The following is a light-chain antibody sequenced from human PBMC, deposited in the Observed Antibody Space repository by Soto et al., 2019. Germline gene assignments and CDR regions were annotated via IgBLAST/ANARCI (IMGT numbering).Light chain of an antibody. J-gene: IGLJ2*01. Sequence: QPVLTQPPSVSAAPGQKVTISCSGSSSNIGNNYVSWYQQLPGTAPKLLIYDNNKRPSGIPDRFSGSKSGTSGTLDITGLQTGDEVDYYCATWDGSLPAEVFGGGTKVTVL. CDR1: SSNIGNNY. CDR3: ATWDGSLPAEV. CDR2: DNN. V-gene: IGLV1-51*01.